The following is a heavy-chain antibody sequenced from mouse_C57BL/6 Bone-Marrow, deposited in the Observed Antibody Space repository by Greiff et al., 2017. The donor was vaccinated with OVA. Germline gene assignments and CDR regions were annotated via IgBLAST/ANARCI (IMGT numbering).Heavy chain of an antibody. CDR2: ISNGGGST. V-gene: IGHV5-12*01. CDR1: GFTFSDYY. D-gene: IGHD2-4*01. CDR3: ARQGYYDPFAY. Sequence: EVQRVESGGGLVQPGGSLKLSCAASGFTFSDYYMYWVRQTPEKRLEWVAYISNGGGSTYYPDTVKGRFTISRDNAKNTLYLQMSRLKSEDTAMYYCARQGYYDPFAYWGQGTLVTVSA. J-gene: IGHJ3*01.